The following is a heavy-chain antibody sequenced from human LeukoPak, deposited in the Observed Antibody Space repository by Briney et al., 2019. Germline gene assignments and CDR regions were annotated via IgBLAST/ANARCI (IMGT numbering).Heavy chain of an antibody. J-gene: IGHJ6*03. V-gene: IGHV1-69*05. CDR1: GGTSRTYG. CDR3: ARAVRNYGLDSYYYMDV. Sequence: SVKVSCKASGGTSRTYGLNWVRQAPGQGLEWVGEIIPIFGTANFAQKFQGRVTITTDESTSTVYMELSSLRSDDTAVYYCARAVRNYGLDSYYYMDVWGKGTTVTVSS. D-gene: IGHD3-10*01. CDR2: IIPIFGTA.